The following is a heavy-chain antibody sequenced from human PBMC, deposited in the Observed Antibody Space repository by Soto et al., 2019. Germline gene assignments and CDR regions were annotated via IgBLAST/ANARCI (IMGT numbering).Heavy chain of an antibody. Sequence: PVASLKISCNGSGYSLAGYWITWVRQKPWKGLEWMGRIDPSDSQTYYSPSFRGHVTISVTKSITTVFLLMNGLRVGDTAIYYCAKERRGVVSRDFDSWGQGTLVTVSS. CDR2: IDPSDSQT. J-gene: IGHJ4*02. CDR1: GYSLAGYW. CDR3: AKERRGVVSRDFDS. D-gene: IGHD1-1*01. V-gene: IGHV5-10-1*01.